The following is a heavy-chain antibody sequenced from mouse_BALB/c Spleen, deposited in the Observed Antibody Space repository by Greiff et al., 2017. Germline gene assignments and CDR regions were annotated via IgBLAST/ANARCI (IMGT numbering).Heavy chain of an antibody. CDR1: GFSLTSYG. Sequence: QVQLKESGPGLVAPSPCLSITCTVSGFSLTSYGVHWVRQPPGKGLEWLGVIWAGGGKNYNSALMSRLSISKDNSKSQVFFKMNRLRTDDTAMYYCARDGGGNFFDYWGQGTTLTVSA. D-gene: IGHD1-1*02. CDR3: ARDGGGNFFDY. CDR2: IWAGGGK. J-gene: IGHJ2*01. V-gene: IGHV2-9*02.